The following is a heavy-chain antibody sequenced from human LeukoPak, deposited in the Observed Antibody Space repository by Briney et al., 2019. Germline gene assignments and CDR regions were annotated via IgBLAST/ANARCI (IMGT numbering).Heavy chain of an antibody. J-gene: IGHJ5*02. CDR3: ARSTYDTSGYYGWFDP. Sequence: SETLSLTCTVSGGSISSGGYYWSWIRQPPGKGLEWIGYIYHSGSTYYNPSLKSRVTISVDRSKNQFSLKLSSVTAADTAVYYCARSTYDTSGYYGWFDPWGQGTLVTVSS. CDR1: GGSISSGGYY. CDR2: IYHSGST. D-gene: IGHD3-22*01. V-gene: IGHV4-30-2*02.